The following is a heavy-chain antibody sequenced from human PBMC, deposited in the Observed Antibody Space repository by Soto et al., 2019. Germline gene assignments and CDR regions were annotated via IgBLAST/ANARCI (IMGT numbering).Heavy chain of an antibody. Sequence: GGSLRLSCVGSGGSLRVSVVTWVRQAPGKGLEWISAISGSGDRSYYADSVKGRFTVSRDNSKNRLYLQMNSLRPEDTAVYYCGKDTYSNSDYVFGFHIWGQGTMVTVSS. CDR1: GGSLRVSV. CDR2: ISGSGDRS. V-gene: IGHV3-23*01. D-gene: IGHD3-10*02. CDR3: GKDTYSNSDYVFGFHI. J-gene: IGHJ3*02.